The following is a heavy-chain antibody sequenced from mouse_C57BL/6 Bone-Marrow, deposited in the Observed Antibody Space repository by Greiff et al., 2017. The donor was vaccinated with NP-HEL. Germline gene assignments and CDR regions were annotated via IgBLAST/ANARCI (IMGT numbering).Heavy chain of an antibody. Sequence: QVQLQQSGPELVKPGASVKISCKASGYAFSSSWMNWVKQRPGKGLEWIGRIYPGDGDTNYNGKFKGKATLTADKSSSTAYMQLSSLISEDSAVYFCARTNYSNYGGFAYWGQGTLVTVSA. J-gene: IGHJ3*01. V-gene: IGHV1-82*01. CDR2: IYPGDGDT. CDR3: ARTNYSNYGGFAY. CDR1: GYAFSSSW. D-gene: IGHD2-5*01.